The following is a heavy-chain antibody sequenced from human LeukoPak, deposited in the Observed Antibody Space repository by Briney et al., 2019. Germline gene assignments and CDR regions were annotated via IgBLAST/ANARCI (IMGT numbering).Heavy chain of an antibody. Sequence: GGSLRLSCAASGVTFSSYWMSWVRQAPGKGLEWVANIKQDGSENYYVDSVKGRFTISRDNAKNSLYLQMSSLRAEDTAVYYCAREGVDIVTYDYWGQGTLVTVSS. D-gene: IGHD5-12*01. CDR1: GVTFSSYW. V-gene: IGHV3-7*03. J-gene: IGHJ4*02. CDR3: AREGVDIVTYDY. CDR2: IKQDGSEN.